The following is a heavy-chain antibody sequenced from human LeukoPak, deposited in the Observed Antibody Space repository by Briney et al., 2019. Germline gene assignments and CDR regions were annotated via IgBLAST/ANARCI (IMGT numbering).Heavy chain of an antibody. V-gene: IGHV3-15*01. CDR2: IKNKVDGETT. J-gene: IGHJ4*02. Sequence: GGSLRLSCAASGFIFNNAYMCWVRQAPGKGLEWVGRIKNKVDGETTDYGAPVKGRFTISRDESRNRLYLQMNSLRAEDTAVYYCAKDRSRDHSYYFDYWGQGTLVTVSS. D-gene: IGHD2-15*01. CDR1: GFIFNNAY. CDR3: AKDRSRDHSYYFDY.